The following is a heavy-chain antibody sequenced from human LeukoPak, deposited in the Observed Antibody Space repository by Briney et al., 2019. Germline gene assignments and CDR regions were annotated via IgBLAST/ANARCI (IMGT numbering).Heavy chain of an antibody. J-gene: IGHJ6*03. CDR1: GFTFNNYN. CDR2: ITSSGTYI. CDR3: ARDPYSGNYGNYYYYYMDV. Sequence: GGSLRLSCSASGFTFNNYNMNWVRQAPGRALEWVSSITSSGTYIFYADSVKGRFTISRDNAKNSLYLQMNSLGPEDTAVYYCARDPYSGNYGNYYYYYMDVWGKGTTVTISS. D-gene: IGHD1-26*01. V-gene: IGHV3-21*01.